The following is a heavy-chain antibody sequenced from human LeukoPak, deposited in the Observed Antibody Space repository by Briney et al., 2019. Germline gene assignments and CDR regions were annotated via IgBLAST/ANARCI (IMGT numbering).Heavy chain of an antibody. J-gene: IGHJ4*02. V-gene: IGHV1-18*01. CDR1: GYIFTNFG. CDR3: ARIRYCGGISCYYIDY. CDR2: ISGYNGNT. D-gene: IGHD2-2*01. Sequence: GASVKVSCKASGYIFTNFGISWVRQARGQGLEWMGWISGYNGNTKYVQKFQGRVTMTRDTSISTAYMELSRLRSDDTAFYYCARIRYCGGISCYYIDYWGQGTLVTVSA.